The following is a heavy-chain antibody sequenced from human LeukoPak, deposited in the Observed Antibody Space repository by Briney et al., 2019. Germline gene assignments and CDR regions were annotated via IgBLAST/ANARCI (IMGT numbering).Heavy chain of an antibody. CDR1: GFTFSSYA. Sequence: GGSLRLSCAVSGFTFSSYAMSWVRQAPGKGPEWVAAISGSGGSTYYADSVNGRFTISRDNSKNTLYLQMNSLRADDTAVYYCAKDHFWSAAGTWSPFYFDYWGQGTLVTVSS. CDR3: AKDHFWSAAGTWSPFYFDY. J-gene: IGHJ4*02. D-gene: IGHD6-13*01. V-gene: IGHV3-23*01. CDR2: ISGSGGST.